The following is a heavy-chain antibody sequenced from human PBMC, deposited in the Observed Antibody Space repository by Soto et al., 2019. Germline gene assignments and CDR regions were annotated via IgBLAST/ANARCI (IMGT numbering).Heavy chain of an antibody. D-gene: IGHD6-19*01. CDR3: SQNRSPEGSVRTVSDY. Sequence: SRLRQTQRKGLQWVSAIRGSGTNILYADSVKGRFTISRDNSRNTVYLQMDSLRAEDTAVYFCSQNRSPEGSVRTVSDYWGLRTLVIV. CDR2: IRGSGTNI. J-gene: IGHJ4*02. V-gene: IGHV3-23*01.